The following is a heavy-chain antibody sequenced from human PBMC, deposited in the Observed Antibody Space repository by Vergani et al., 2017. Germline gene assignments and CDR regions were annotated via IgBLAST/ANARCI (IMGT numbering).Heavy chain of an antibody. Sequence: QVQLVESGGGVVQPGRSLRLSCAASGFTFSSYAMHWVRQAPGKGLEWVAVISYDGSNKYYADSVKGRFTISRDNSKNTLYLQMNSLRAEDTAVYYCARDDPQRLEIYYYGMDVWSQGTTVTVSS. V-gene: IGHV3-30-3*01. CDR2: ISYDGSNK. CDR1: GFTFSSYA. CDR3: ARDDPQRLEIYYYGMDV. D-gene: IGHD6-25*01. J-gene: IGHJ6*02.